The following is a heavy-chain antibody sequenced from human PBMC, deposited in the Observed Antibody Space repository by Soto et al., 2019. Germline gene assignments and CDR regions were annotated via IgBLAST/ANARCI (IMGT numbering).Heavy chain of an antibody. J-gene: IGHJ4*02. CDR1: RFSLTTSGVG. V-gene: IGHV2-5*02. CDR3: AHTGLPGVLVGLYYFDY. D-gene: IGHD1-1*01. CDR2: IYWDGDK. Sequence: QITLKESGPPLVKPTQTLTLTCTFSRFSLTTSGVGVGWIRQPPGKAPEWLALIYWDGDKRYSPSLKNRLTVTRDTSKNQVVLTMTNMVPVDTATYYCAHTGLPGVLVGLYYFDYWGQGTLVTVSS.